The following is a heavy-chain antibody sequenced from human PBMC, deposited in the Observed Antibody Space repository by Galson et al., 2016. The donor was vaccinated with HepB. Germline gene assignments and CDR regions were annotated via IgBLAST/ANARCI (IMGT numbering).Heavy chain of an antibody. CDR2: ISDNGHAT. D-gene: IGHD1-14*01. Sequence: SLRLSCAGSGFTFNSYAMNWVRQAPGKGLEWISLISDNGHATYYADPVRGRFSIARDNSKNTLYLQMNSLRADDTAGYYCAKCPPGTRGSLDSWGQGTLVTVSP. CDR3: AKCPPGTRGSLDS. J-gene: IGHJ4*02. CDR1: GFTFNSYA. V-gene: IGHV3-23*01.